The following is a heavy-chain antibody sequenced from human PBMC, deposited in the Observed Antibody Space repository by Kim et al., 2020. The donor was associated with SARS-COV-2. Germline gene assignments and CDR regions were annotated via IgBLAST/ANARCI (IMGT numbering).Heavy chain of an antibody. CDR2: ISYDGSNK. V-gene: IGHV3-33*05. CDR3: ARDKGWTPGGSGTDYYYYYGMDV. Sequence: GGSLRLSCAASGFTFSSYGMHWVRQAPGKGLEWVAVISYDGSNKYYADSVKGRFTISRDNSKNTLYLQMNSLRAEDTAVYYCARDKGWTPGGSGTDYYYYYGMDVWGQGTTVTVSS. D-gene: IGHD3-10*01. CDR1: GFTFSSYG. J-gene: IGHJ6*02.